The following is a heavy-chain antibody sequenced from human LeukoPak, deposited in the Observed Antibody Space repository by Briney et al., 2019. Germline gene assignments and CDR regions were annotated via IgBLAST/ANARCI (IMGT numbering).Heavy chain of an antibody. V-gene: IGHV3-33*01. D-gene: IGHD3-22*01. J-gene: IGHJ3*02. CDR2: IWYDGSNK. CDR1: GFTFSSYG. CDR3: ARPTATYYYDSSGYYRTRNDALDI. Sequence: GGSLRLSCAASGFTFSSYGMHWVRQAPGKGLEWVAVIWYDGSNKYYADSVKGRFTISRDNSKNTLYLQMNSLRAEDTAVYYCARPTATYYYDSSGYYRTRNDALDIWGQGTMVTVSS.